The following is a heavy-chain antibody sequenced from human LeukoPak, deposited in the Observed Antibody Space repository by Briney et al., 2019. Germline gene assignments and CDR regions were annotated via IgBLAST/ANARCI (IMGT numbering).Heavy chain of an antibody. CDR2: ISSSGSTI. Sequence: GGSLRLSCAASGFTFSDYYMSWIRQAPGKGLEWVSYISSSGSTIYYADSVKGRFTISRDNAKNSLYLQMNSLRAEDTAVYYCARDRRYCSSTSCYTKGYYFDYWGQGTLVTVSS. CDR3: ARDRRYCSSTSCYTKGYYFDY. V-gene: IGHV3-11*04. J-gene: IGHJ4*02. CDR1: GFTFSDYY. D-gene: IGHD2-2*02.